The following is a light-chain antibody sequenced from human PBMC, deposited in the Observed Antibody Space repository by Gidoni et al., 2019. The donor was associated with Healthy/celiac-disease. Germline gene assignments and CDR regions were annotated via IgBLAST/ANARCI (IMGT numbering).Light chain of an antibody. Sequence: QSALTQPRSVSGSPGQSVTISCTGTSSDVGGYNYVSWYQPHPGKAPKLMLYDVSKRPSGVPDRFSGSKSGNTASLTISGLQAEDEADYYCCSYAGSYTLYVFGTGTKVTVL. CDR2: DVS. J-gene: IGLJ1*01. V-gene: IGLV2-11*01. CDR3: CSYAGSYTLYV. CDR1: SSDVGGYNY.